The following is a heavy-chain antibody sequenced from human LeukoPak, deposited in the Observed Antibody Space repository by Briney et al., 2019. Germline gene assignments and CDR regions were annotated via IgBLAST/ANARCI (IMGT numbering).Heavy chain of an antibody. CDR2: ITYDGSNK. CDR3: ARAGGYDILTGYSLRYDWFDP. V-gene: IGHV3-30*04. D-gene: IGHD3-9*01. CDR1: GFTFSSYA. Sequence: GRSLRLSCAASGFTFSSYAMHWVRQAPGKGLEWVAVITYDGSNKYYADSVKGRFTISRDNSKNTLYLQMNSLRAEDTAVYYCARAGGYDILTGYSLRYDWFDPWGQGTLVTVSS. J-gene: IGHJ5*02.